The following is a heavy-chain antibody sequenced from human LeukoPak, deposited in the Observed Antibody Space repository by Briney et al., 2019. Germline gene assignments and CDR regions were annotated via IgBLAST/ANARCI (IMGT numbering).Heavy chain of an antibody. J-gene: IGHJ6*03. D-gene: IGHD6-13*01. CDR1: GFSFSNYA. CDR3: AREGMYSSSPYVGYYMDV. V-gene: IGHV3-64*02. Sequence: TGGSLRLSCAASGFSFSNYAMHWVRQAPGKGPEDVSSINTNGSSTYYADSVKGRFTISRDNAKNTLYLQMDSLRPEDIGVYYCAREGMYSSSPYVGYYMDVWGKGTTVTISS. CDR2: INTNGSST.